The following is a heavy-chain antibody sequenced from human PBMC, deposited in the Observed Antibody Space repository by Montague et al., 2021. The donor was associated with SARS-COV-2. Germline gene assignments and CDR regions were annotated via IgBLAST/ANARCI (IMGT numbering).Heavy chain of an antibody. J-gene: IGHJ4*02. D-gene: IGHD3-10*01. CDR1: GFTFRSYW. V-gene: IGHV3-74*01. Sequence: SLRLSWSASGFTFRSYWMHWVRQVPGRGPVWVSRIKPDGTSTHYAASVKGRFIISRDNARNTLSLQMTNMRADDTAIYYCVRPLWFGDSDYYFESWGQGTLVTVSS. CDR2: IKPDGTST. CDR3: VRPLWFGDSDYYFES.